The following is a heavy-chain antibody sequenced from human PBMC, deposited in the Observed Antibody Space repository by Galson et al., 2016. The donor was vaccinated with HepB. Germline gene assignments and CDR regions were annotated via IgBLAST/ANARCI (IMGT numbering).Heavy chain of an antibody. CDR1: GGSFSGYY. CDR3: ARGDNPDYGDYASAYYDMDV. Sequence: ETLSLTCAVYGGSFSGYYWSWIRQPPGKGLEWIGEINHSGSTNYNPSLKSRVTISVDTSKNQFSLKLSSVTAADTAVYYCARGDNPDYGDYASAYYDMDVRGKGTTVTVSS. J-gene: IGHJ6*03. V-gene: IGHV4-34*01. D-gene: IGHD4-17*01. CDR2: INHSGST.